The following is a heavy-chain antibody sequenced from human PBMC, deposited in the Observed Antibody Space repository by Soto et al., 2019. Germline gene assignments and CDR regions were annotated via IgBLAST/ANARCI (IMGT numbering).Heavy chain of an antibody. CDR3: ARVSRGSSGCCGYYYYGMDV. CDR2: ISSSSSYI. CDR1: GFTFSSYG. D-gene: IGHD6-6*01. Sequence: PGGSLRLSCAASGFTFSSYGMNWVRQARGKGLEWVSSISSSSSYIYYADSVKGRFTISRDNAKNSLYLQMNSLRAEDTAVYYCARVSRGSSGCCGYYYYGMDVWGQGTTVTVSS. J-gene: IGHJ6*02. V-gene: IGHV3-21*01.